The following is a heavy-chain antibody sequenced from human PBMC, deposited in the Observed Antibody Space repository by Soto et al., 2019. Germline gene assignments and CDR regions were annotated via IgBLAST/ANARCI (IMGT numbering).Heavy chain of an antibody. J-gene: IGHJ5*02. V-gene: IGHV4-39*01. CDR2: LHYRGDT. CDR1: GASISTNHHN. CDR3: ARLPTGYPNWFDP. D-gene: IGHD3-9*01. Sequence: QVQLQGSGPGLVRPSETLSLTCTVSGASISTNHHNWAWVRQPPGKGLEWMGNLHYRGDTYFNPSLGSRLSMSVDTSKNQFSLKLTSVTAADTAVYYCARLPTGYPNWFDPWGQGTLVTVSS.